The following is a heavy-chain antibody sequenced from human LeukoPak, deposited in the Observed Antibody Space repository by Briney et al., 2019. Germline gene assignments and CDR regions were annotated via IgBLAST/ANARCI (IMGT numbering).Heavy chain of an antibody. V-gene: IGHV4-59*08. J-gene: IGHJ4*02. Sequence: SETLSLTCTVSGGSISSYYWSWIRQPPGKGLEWIGYIYYSGSTNYNPSLKSRVTISVDTSKNQFSLKLSSVTAADTAVYYCASTDFWSGYPADYYFDYWGQGTLVTVSS. D-gene: IGHD3-3*01. CDR2: IYYSGST. CDR3: ASTDFWSGYPADYYFDY. CDR1: GGSISSYY.